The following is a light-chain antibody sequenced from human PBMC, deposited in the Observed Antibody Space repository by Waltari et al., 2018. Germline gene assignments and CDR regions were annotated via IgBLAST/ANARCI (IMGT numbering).Light chain of an antibody. CDR3: QQYYSYPIT. CDR2: KAS. V-gene: IGKV1-5*03. CDR1: QSISNW. J-gene: IGKJ4*01. Sequence: DIEMTQSPSTLSASVGDRVTITCRAIQSISNWLAWYQQKPGKAPNLLIYKASSLESGVPSRFSGSGSGTEFTLTISSLQPDDFATYYCQQYYSYPITFGGGTKVEIK.